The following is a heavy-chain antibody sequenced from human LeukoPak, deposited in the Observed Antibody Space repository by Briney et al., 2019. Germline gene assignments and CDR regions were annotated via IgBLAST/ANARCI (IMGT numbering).Heavy chain of an antibody. D-gene: IGHD6-19*01. J-gene: IGHJ4*02. Sequence: SVKVSCKASGGTFSSYAISWVRQAPGQGLEWMGGIIPIFGTANYAQKFQGRVTITADESTSTAYMELRSLRSDDTAVYYCARDYSSGWPNFDYWGQGTLVTVSS. CDR1: GGTFSSYA. V-gene: IGHV1-69*13. CDR2: IIPIFGTA. CDR3: ARDYSSGWPNFDY.